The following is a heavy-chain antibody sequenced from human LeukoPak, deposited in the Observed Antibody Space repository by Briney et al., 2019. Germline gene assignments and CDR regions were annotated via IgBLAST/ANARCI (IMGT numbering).Heavy chain of an antibody. CDR3: ARDHIGRWYVGYYYGMDV. Sequence: PGGSLRLSCAASGFTFSSYGMHWVRQAPDKGLEWVAVIWYDGSNKYYADSVKGRFTISRDNSKNTLYLQMNSLRAEDTAVYYCARDHIGRWYVGYYYGMDVWGQGTTVTVSS. CDR2: IWYDGSNK. V-gene: IGHV3-33*01. CDR1: GFTFSSYG. J-gene: IGHJ6*02. D-gene: IGHD6-13*01.